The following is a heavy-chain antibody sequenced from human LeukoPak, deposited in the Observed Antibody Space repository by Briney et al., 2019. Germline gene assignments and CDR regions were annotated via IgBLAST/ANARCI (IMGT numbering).Heavy chain of an antibody. CDR1: GGSISSYY. D-gene: IGHD6-19*01. Sequence: SETLSLTCTVSGGSISSYYWSWIRQPPGKGLEWIGYIYYSGSTNYNPSLKSRVTISVDTSMNQFSLKLSSVTAADAAVYYCARRGSSGWYYFDYWGQGTLVTVSS. CDR2: IYYSGST. CDR3: ARRGSSGWYYFDY. J-gene: IGHJ4*02. V-gene: IGHV4-59*08.